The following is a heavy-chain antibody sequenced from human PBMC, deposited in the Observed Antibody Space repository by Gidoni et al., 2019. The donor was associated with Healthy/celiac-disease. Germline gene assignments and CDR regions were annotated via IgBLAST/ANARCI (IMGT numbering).Heavy chain of an antibody. D-gene: IGHD2-2*01. Sequence: VQLVESGGGVVQPGRSLRLSCAAAGFTFSSYGMHWVRQAPGKGLEWVAVIWYDGSNKYYADSVKGRFTISRDNSKNTLYLQMNSLRAEDTAVYYCARDQYCSSTSCYAHLDYWGQGTLVTVSS. CDR1: GFTFSSYG. V-gene: IGHV3-33*01. CDR2: IWYDGSNK. CDR3: ARDQYCSSTSCYAHLDY. J-gene: IGHJ4*02.